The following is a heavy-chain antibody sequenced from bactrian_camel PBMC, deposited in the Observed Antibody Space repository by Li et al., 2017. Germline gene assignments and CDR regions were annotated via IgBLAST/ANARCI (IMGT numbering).Heavy chain of an antibody. CDR2: LTRRGGA. Sequence: VQLVESGGGSEQAGGSLTLSCAPSENTYETTCMAWFRQAPGKEREGVARLTRRGGAKVYADSVKGRFTSSRANAKNTWYLQMNSLKPEDTAVYACATDTLEIGAKAWNYWGQGTQVTVS. CDR1: ENTYETTC. J-gene: IGHJ4*01. D-gene: IGHD2*01. CDR3: ATDTLEIGAKAWNY. V-gene: IGHV3S53*01.